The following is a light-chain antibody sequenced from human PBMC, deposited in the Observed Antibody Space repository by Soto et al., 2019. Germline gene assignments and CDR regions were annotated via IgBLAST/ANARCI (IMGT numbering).Light chain of an antibody. Sequence: QSVLTQPASVSGSPGQSITISCTGTSSDVGGYNYVSWYQQHPGKAPKLMIYEVSNRPSGVSNRFSGSKSGNTASLTISGLQAEDEADYYCSSYTSSRTFVVFGGGTKVTVL. V-gene: IGLV2-14*01. J-gene: IGLJ2*01. CDR2: EVS. CDR3: SSYTSSRTFVV. CDR1: SSDVGGYNY.